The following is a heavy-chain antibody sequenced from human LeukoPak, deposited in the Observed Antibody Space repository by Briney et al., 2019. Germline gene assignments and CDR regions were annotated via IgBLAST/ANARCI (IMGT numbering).Heavy chain of an antibody. D-gene: IGHD1-14*01. Sequence: SETLSLTCTVSGGSISSGSYYWSWIRQPAGKGLEWIGRIYTSGSTNYNPSLKSRVTISVDTSKNQFSLKLSSVTAADTAVYYCARGRPEGWDDYWGQGTLVTVSS. V-gene: IGHV4-61*02. J-gene: IGHJ4*02. CDR1: GGSISSGSYY. CDR3: ARGRPEGWDDY. CDR2: IYTSGST.